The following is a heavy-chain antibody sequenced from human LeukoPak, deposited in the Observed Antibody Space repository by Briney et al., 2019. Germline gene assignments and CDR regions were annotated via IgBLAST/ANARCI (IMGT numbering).Heavy chain of an antibody. Sequence: GGSLRLSCAASGFTVSSNYMSWIRQAPGKGLEWVSVIYSGGSTYYADSVKGRFTISRDNSKNTLYLQMNSLRAEDTAVYYCARSPLIDFWSGYFDYWGQGTLVTVSS. CDR3: ARSPLIDFWSGYFDY. V-gene: IGHV3-53*01. D-gene: IGHD3-3*01. CDR2: IYSGGST. CDR1: GFTVSSNY. J-gene: IGHJ4*02.